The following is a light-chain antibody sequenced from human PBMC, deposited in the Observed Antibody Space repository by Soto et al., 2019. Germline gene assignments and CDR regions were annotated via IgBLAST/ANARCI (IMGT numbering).Light chain of an antibody. CDR2: AAS. Sequence: IPPTQSPSSLSASVGDRVAITCRASQGIRSALGWYQQKPGKVPKLLIYAASSLQSGVPSRFSGSGSGTDFTLTISSLQPEDFATYYCQQSYITPRTFGQGTKVDIK. CDR3: QQSYITPRT. CDR1: QGIRSA. J-gene: IGKJ1*01. V-gene: IGKV1-39*01.